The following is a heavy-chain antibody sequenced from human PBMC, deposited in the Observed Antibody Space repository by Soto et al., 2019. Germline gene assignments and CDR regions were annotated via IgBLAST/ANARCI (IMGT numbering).Heavy chain of an antibody. CDR2: ISSSSNTT. J-gene: IGHJ4*02. Sequence: GGCLRLSCAASGYPFDCCAMSWVRQAPGKGLEWVSTISSSSNTTHYAESVKGRFTISRDNSKNTLYLQMNSLRAEDTAVYYCARDQIPGPPDYCDYWGQGTLVTVSS. CDR3: ARDQIPGPPDYCDY. CDR1: GYPFDCCA. V-gene: IGHV3-23*01.